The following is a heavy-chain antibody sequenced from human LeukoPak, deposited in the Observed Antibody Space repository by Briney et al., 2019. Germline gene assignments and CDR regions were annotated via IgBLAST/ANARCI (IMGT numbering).Heavy chain of an antibody. V-gene: IGHV3-23*01. CDR2: ISGSGGST. D-gene: IGHD3-10*01. J-gene: IGHJ3*02. CDR3: AKDPITMVRGVIMGDAFDI. Sequence: PGGSLRLSCAASGFTSGFTFSSYAMRWVRQAPGKGLEWVSAISGSGGSTYYADSVKGRFTISRDNSKNTLYLQMNSLRAEDTAVYYCAKDPITMVRGVIMGDAFDIWGQGTMVTVSS. CDR1: GFTFSSYA.